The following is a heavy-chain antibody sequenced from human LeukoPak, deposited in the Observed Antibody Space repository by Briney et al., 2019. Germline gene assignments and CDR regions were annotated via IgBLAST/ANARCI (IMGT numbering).Heavy chain of an antibody. CDR1: GFTFSSYA. V-gene: IGHV3-23*01. D-gene: IGHD3-22*01. CDR3: AKDQAAETHYYDSSGNYYSGAFDI. CDR2: ISGSGGST. Sequence: PGGSLRLSCAVSGFTFSSYAMSWVRQAPGKGLEWVSAISGSGGSTYYADSVKGRFTISRDNSKNTLYLQMNSLRAEDTAVYYCAKDQAAETHYYDSSGNYYSGAFDIWGQGTMVTVSS. J-gene: IGHJ3*02.